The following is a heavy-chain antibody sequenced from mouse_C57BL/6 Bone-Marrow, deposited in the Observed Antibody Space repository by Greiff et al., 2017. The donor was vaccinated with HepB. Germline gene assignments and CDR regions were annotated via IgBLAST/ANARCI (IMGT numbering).Heavy chain of an antibody. D-gene: IGHD1-1*01. J-gene: IGHJ3*01. Sequence: VQLQQSGAELVRPGASVKLSCTASGFNIKDDYMHWVKQRPEQGLEWIGWIDPENGDTEYASKFQGKATITADTSSNTAYLQLSSLTSEDTAVYYCTFYYYGSSYVATTVVITFAYWGQGTRVTVSA. CDR2: IDPENGDT. CDR3: TFYYYGSSYVATTVVITFAY. CDR1: GFNIKDDY. V-gene: IGHV14-4*01.